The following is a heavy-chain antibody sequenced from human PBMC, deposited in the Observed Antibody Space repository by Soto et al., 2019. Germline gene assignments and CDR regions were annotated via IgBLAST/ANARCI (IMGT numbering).Heavy chain of an antibody. CDR3: ARRSPSGYSSSWYPGGLWFDP. CDR2: IIPIFGTA. J-gene: IGHJ5*02. Sequence: ASVKVSCKASGGTFSSYAISWVRQAPGQGLEWMGGIIPIFGTANYAQKFQGRVTITADKSTSTAYMELSSLRSEDTAVYYCARRSPSGYSSSWYPGGLWFDPWGQGTLVTVSS. D-gene: IGHD6-13*01. V-gene: IGHV1-69*06. CDR1: GGTFSSYA.